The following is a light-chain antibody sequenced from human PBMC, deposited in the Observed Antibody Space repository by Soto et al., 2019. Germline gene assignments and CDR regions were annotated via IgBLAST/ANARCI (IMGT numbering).Light chain of an antibody. CDR1: QSLTTY. CDR2: GIS. CDR3: QQYNKWPLT. J-gene: IGKJ4*01. V-gene: IGKV3-15*01. Sequence: EVRMPQSPHTLSVSPGETAPLSCRASQSLTTYLAWYQQKPDQAPRLLIYGISTRATDVPARFSGSGSGTEFTLTISGLQSEDFAVYYCQQYNKWPLTFGGGTKVDI.